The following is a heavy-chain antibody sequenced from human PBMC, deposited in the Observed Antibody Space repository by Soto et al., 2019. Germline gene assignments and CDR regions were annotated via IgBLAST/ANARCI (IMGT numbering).Heavy chain of an antibody. CDR3: ARWGTTGGLDV. CDR2: TSYDGSNN. D-gene: IGHD3-16*01. V-gene: IGHV3-33*05. J-gene: IGHJ4*02. CDR1: GFTFRSYV. Sequence: QVQLVESGGGVVQPGTSLRLSCVGSGFTFRSYVIHWVRQAPGKGLEWVALTSYDGSNNFYGDSVKGRFTISRQNSRNTVELQMDSLTFEETALYYCARWGTTGGLDVWGQGTLVSVSS.